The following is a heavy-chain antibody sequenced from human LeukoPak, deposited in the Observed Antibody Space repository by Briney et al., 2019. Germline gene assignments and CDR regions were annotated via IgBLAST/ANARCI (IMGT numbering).Heavy chain of an antibody. Sequence: GGSLRLSCAVSGITFSRFWMSWVRQAPGKGLEWVANIKGDGSEKNYVDSVRGRFTISRDNAKNSVFLQMNSLRAEDTAVYYCRIGHYGSNWGQGTLVTVSS. CDR1: GITFSRFW. D-gene: IGHD2/OR15-2a*01. J-gene: IGHJ4*02. CDR3: RIGHYGSN. V-gene: IGHV3-7*01. CDR2: IKGDGSEK.